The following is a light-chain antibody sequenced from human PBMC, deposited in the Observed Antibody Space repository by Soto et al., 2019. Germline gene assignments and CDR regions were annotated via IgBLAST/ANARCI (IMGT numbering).Light chain of an antibody. CDR1: SSNIGAGYP. J-gene: IGLJ3*02. Sequence: QSVLTQPPSVSGAPGQRVTVSCIGSSSNIGAGYPVHWYQQVPGTAPNLLIYGNTNRPSGVPDRFSGSKSGTSASLAITGLQAEDEADYYCQSYDSSLSGWVFGGGPKLTVL. V-gene: IGLV1-40*01. CDR2: GNT. CDR3: QSYDSSLSGWV.